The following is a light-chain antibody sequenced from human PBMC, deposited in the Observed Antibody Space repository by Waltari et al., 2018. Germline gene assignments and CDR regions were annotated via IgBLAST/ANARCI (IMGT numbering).Light chain of an antibody. V-gene: IGLV2-14*01. Sequence: QSALTQPASVSGSPGPSIPISCTATSRYVGGYNSVSWYQQHPGKAPKLMIYEVSNRPSGVSNRFSGSKSGNTASLTISGLQAEDEADYYCSSYTSSSTLVFGGGTKLTVL. CDR3: SSYTSSSTLV. J-gene: IGLJ2*01. CDR1: SRYVGGYNS. CDR2: EVS.